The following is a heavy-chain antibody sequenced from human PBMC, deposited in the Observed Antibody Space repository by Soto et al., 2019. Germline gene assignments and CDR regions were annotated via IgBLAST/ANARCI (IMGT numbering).Heavy chain of an antibody. D-gene: IGHD6-6*01. J-gene: IGHJ5*02. CDR3: AGGRAEAPEHFFDP. V-gene: IGHV4-4*02. CDR2: IYHSGST. CDR1: GGSISSSNW. Sequence: PSVTLSRTCAVSGGSISSSNWWSWVRQPPGKGLEWIGEIYHSGSTNYNPSLKSRVTISVDKSKNQFSMKLSSVTAADPAVYYWAGGRAEAPEHFFDPWGQGTLVTVSS.